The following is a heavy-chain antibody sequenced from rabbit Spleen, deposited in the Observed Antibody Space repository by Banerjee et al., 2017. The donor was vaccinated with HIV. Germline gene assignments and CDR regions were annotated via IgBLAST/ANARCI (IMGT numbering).Heavy chain of an antibody. CDR2: IYTDSGST. V-gene: IGHV1S40*01. CDR3: ARYYIYPAGL. D-gene: IGHD6-1*01. Sequence: QSLEESGGDLVKPGASLTLTCTASGFSFSSSDYMCWVRQAPGKGLEWIACIYTDSGSTYYASWAKGRFTISKTSSTTVTLQMTSLTAADTATYFCARYYIYPAGLWGPGTLVTVS. J-gene: IGHJ4*01. CDR1: GFSFSSSDY.